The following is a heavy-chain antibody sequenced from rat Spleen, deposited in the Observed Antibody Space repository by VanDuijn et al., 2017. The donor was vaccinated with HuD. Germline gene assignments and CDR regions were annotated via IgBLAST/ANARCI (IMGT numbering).Heavy chain of an antibody. Sequence: EVQLVESDGGLVQPGRSLKLSCAASGFTFSDYYMAWVRQAPAKGLEWVATISYDGSSTYYRDSVKGRFTISRNNAKNTQYLQMDSLRSEDTATYYCAKTANWDGSFDYWGQGVMVTVSS. CDR2: ISYDGSST. J-gene: IGHJ2*01. CDR3: AKTANWDGSFDY. CDR1: GFTFSDYY. D-gene: IGHD5-1*01. V-gene: IGHV5-29*01.